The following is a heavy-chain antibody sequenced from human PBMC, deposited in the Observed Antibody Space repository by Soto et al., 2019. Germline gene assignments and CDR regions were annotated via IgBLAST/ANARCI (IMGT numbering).Heavy chain of an antibody. Sequence: QVQLQQSGPGLVKPSQTLSLTYTVSGGSISGDYYHWTWIRQSPGKGLEWIGYVFHSGSVLYNPSPKSRLNISVDTSKNQFSLRLSSVTAADTAVYFCVREDDGGDRDYYGLDVWGQGTTVTVSS. CDR1: GGSISGDYYH. D-gene: IGHD2-21*02. CDR3: VREDDGGDRDYYGLDV. J-gene: IGHJ6*02. V-gene: IGHV4-30-4*08. CDR2: VFHSGSV.